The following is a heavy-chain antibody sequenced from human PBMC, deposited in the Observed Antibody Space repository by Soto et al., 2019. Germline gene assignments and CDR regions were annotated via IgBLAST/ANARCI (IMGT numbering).Heavy chain of an antibody. CDR3: ARENGHCTDACNRGAFDI. V-gene: IGHV3-21*01. D-gene: IGHD2-2*01. CDR2: IANGDNHI. J-gene: IGHJ3*02. CDR1: GFTFSEYS. Sequence: EVQVVESGGGLVKPGGSLRLSCAASGFTFSEYSFLWVRQAPGKGLEWLSFIANGDNHIFYSDSVKSRFTISRDNAKNSVYLQLNSMSADDSAVYYCARENGHCTDACNRGAFDIWGQGTMVTVSS.